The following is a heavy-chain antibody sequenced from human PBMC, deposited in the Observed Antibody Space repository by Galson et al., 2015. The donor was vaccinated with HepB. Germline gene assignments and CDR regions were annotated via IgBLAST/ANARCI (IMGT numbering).Heavy chain of an antibody. V-gene: IGHV3-9*01. CDR1: GFTFDDYA. Sequence: SLRLSCAASGFTFDDYAMHWVRQAPGKGLEWVSGISWNSGSIGYADSVKGRFTISRDDAKNSLYLQMNSLRAEDTALYYCAKDFGGAAAGMYYYYYGMDVWGQGTTVTVSS. CDR2: ISWNSGSI. J-gene: IGHJ6*02. CDR3: AKDFGGAAAGMYYYYYGMDV. D-gene: IGHD6-13*01.